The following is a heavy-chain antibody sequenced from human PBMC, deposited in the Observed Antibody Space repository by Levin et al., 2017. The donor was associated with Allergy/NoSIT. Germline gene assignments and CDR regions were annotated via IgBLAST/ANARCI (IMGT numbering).Heavy chain of an antibody. CDR1: GGSISSGGYY. Sequence: SQTLSLTCTVSGGSISSGGYYWSWIRQHPGKGLEWIGYIYYSGSTYYNPSLKSRVTISVDTSKNQFSLKLSSVTAADTAVYYCARVGSSGYYYPDGSRYFDYWGQGTLVTVSS. CDR3: ARVGSSGYYYPDGSRYFDY. V-gene: IGHV4-31*03. CDR2: IYYSGST. D-gene: IGHD3-22*01. J-gene: IGHJ4*02.